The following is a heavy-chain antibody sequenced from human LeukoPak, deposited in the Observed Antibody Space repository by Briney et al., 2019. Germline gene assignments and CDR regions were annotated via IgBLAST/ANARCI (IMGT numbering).Heavy chain of an antibody. Sequence: GGSLRLSCAASGFTFSTYAVNWVRQAPGKGLEWVSAISSSGGTTYYADSVKGRFSISRDNSKNTLYLQMNSLRAEDTAVYYCAKDRSGWPTNFDSWGQGTLVTVSA. D-gene: IGHD6-19*01. V-gene: IGHV3-23*01. CDR3: AKDRSGWPTNFDS. J-gene: IGHJ4*02. CDR2: ISSSGGTT. CDR1: GFTFSTYA.